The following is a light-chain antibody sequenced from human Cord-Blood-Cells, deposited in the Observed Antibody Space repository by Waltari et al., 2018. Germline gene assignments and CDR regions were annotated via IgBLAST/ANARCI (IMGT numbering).Light chain of an antibody. V-gene: IGLV2-14*01. CDR2: DVS. CDR1: SSDVGGYNY. Sequence: QSALTQPASVSGSPGQSITISCTGTSSDVGGYNYVSWYQQHPGKAPKLMIYDVSNRPAWVSNRFSGSKCGNTASLTISGLQAEDEADYYCSSYTSSSTLVFGTGTKVTVL. CDR3: SSYTSSSTLV. J-gene: IGLJ1*01.